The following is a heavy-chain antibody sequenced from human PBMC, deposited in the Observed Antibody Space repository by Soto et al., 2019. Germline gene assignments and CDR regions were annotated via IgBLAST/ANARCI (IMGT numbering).Heavy chain of an antibody. CDR1: GYTFNGYY. Sequence: GASVKVSCTASGYTFNGYYMHWVRQEPGQGLEWMGWINPNSGGTNYAQKFQGWVTMTRDTSISTAYMELSRLRSDDTAVYYCARGPPPLGYCSGGSCYFWAPFDPWGQGTLVTVSS. V-gene: IGHV1-2*04. CDR2: INPNSGGT. D-gene: IGHD2-15*01. J-gene: IGHJ5*02. CDR3: ARGPPPLGYCSGGSCYFWAPFDP.